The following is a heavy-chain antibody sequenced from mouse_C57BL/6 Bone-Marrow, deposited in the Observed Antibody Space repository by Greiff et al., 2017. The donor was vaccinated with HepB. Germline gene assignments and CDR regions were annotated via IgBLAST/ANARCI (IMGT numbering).Heavy chain of an antibody. CDR1: GYSITSGYY. D-gene: IGHD2-5*01. V-gene: IGHV3-6*01. CDR2: ISYDGSN. J-gene: IGHJ3*01. Sequence: EVKLVESGPGLVKPSQSLSLTCSVTGYSITSGYYWNWIRQFPGNKLEWMGYISYDGSNNYNPSLKNRISITRDTSKNQFFLKLNSVTTEDTATYYCARGLYYSNSLFAYWGQGTLVTVSA. CDR3: ARGLYYSNSLFAY.